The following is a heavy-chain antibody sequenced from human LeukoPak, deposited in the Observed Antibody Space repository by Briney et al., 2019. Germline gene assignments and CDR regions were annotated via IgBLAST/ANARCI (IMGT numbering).Heavy chain of an antibody. D-gene: IGHD6-13*01. Sequence: GESLKISCKGSGYSFTSYWIGWVRQMLGKGLEWMGIIYLGDSDTRYSPSFQGQVTISADKSISTAYLQWSSLKASDTAMYYCARSAYTTYSSSWLLFDPWGQGTLVTVSS. CDR2: IYLGDSDT. V-gene: IGHV5-51*01. CDR3: ARSAYTTYSSSWLLFDP. CDR1: GYSFTSYW. J-gene: IGHJ5*02.